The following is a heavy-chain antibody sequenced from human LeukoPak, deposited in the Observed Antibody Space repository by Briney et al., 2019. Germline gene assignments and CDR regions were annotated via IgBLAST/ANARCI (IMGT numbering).Heavy chain of an antibody. D-gene: IGHD6-19*01. Sequence: SETLSLTCTVSGGSISSYYWSWIRQPPGKGMEWIGYIYYSGGTNYNPSLKSRVTISVDTSKNQISLKLSSVTAADTAFYYCARRDVSSGWSFDYWGQGTLVTVSS. V-gene: IGHV4-59*12. CDR2: IYYSGGT. CDR3: ARRDVSSGWSFDY. CDR1: GGSISSYY. J-gene: IGHJ4*02.